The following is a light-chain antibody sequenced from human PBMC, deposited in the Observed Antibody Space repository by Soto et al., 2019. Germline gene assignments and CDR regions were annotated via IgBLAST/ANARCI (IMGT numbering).Light chain of an antibody. Sequence: DIHMNQSPSTLAASVGDRVTITCRASQSLSNRLALSQQKPVKALKVLIYVVFILQSGVPSRFIGSGSVTEFTLTISSPQPDDFATYYSQHYNIYLEAFFQGTMVDI. CDR1: QSLSNR. CDR2: VVF. J-gene: IGKJ1*01. V-gene: IGKV1-5*01. CDR3: QHYNIYLEA.